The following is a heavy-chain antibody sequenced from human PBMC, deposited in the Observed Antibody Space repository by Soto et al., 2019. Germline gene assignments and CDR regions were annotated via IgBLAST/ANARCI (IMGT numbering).Heavy chain of an antibody. Sequence: ASVKVSCKSSGYTFTRYTMNWVRQAPGQRLEWMGWINPDNGNTKSSQKFQDRVIITRDTSASTAYMDLSSLRSEDTAVYYCARGIATGQLDPWGQGTLVTVSS. D-gene: IGHD2-15*01. V-gene: IGHV1-3*01. CDR2: INPDNGNT. J-gene: IGHJ5*02. CDR3: ARGIATGQLDP. CDR1: GYTFTRYT.